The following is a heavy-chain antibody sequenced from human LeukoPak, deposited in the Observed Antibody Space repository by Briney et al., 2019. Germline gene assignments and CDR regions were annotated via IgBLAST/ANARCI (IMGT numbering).Heavy chain of an antibody. J-gene: IGHJ5*02. V-gene: IGHV3-7*01. D-gene: IGHD2-2*01. CDR2: IKQDGSEK. Sequence: GGSLRLTCAASGFTFSSYWMSWVRQAPGKGLEWVANIKQDGSEKYYVDSVKGRFTISRDNAKNSLYLQMNSLRAEDTAVYCCARDDCSSISCYHNWFDPWGQGTLVTVSS. CDR1: GFTFSSYW. CDR3: ARDDCSSISCYHNWFDP.